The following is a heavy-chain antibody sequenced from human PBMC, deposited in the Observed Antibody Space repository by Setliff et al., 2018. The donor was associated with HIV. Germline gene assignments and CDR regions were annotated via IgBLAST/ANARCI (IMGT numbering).Heavy chain of an antibody. CDR3: ARGVDAGSFQY. J-gene: IGHJ1*01. CDR1: GYTFIGND. V-gene: IGHV1-8*01. CDR2: MSPNSGDT. Sequence: ASVKVSCKASGYTFIGNDINWVRQTTGQGLEWMGWMSPNSGDTGYAQNFQGRVTMTRDTSMNTAYMELSNLRFEDTAVYYCARGVDAGSFQYWGQGTLVTVSS. D-gene: IGHD3-10*01.